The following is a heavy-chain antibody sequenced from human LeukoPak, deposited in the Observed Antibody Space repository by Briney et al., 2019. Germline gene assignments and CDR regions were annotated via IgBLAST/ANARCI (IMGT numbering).Heavy chain of an antibody. CDR2: IYGSGST. CDR3: ARRVSYYYDSSGYYYVDY. D-gene: IGHD3-22*01. J-gene: IGHJ4*02. V-gene: IGHV4-4*07. Sequence: PSETLSLTCTVSGGSISSYWSWIRQPAGKGLEWIGRIYGSGSTNYNPSLKSRVTMSLDTSKNQFSLKLSSVTAADTAVYYCARRVSYYYDSSGYYYVDYWGQGTLVTVSS. CDR1: GGSISSY.